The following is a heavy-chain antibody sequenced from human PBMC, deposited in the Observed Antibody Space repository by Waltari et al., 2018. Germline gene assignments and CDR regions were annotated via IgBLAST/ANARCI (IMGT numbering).Heavy chain of an antibody. CDR2: IYPGDSDT. D-gene: IGHD3-16*01. CDR3: ARRQGRSGYGMDV. CDR1: GYSFTNYW. J-gene: IGHJ6*02. V-gene: IGHV5-51*01. Sequence: EVQLVQPGAEVKKPGESLKISCKGSGYSFTNYWNGWVRKMPGKGLEWMGIIYPGDSDTRYSPSFQGQVTISADKSISTAYLQWSSLKASDTAMYYCARRQGRSGYGMDVWGQGTTVTVSS.